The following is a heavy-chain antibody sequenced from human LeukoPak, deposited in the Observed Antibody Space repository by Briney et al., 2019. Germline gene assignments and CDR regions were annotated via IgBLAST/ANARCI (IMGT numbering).Heavy chain of an antibody. D-gene: IGHD1-26*01. Sequence: GGSLRLSCEASGFTFGDYVIHWVRQAPGKGLEWVPAISYDGDDSYSADTVRGRFTISRDNSKNTVFLQMNSLRTDDTALYYCAGAGGGYYFDYWGQGTLVTVSS. J-gene: IGHJ4*02. CDR1: GFTFGDYV. V-gene: IGHV3-30-3*01. CDR2: ISYDGDDS. CDR3: AGAGGGYYFDY.